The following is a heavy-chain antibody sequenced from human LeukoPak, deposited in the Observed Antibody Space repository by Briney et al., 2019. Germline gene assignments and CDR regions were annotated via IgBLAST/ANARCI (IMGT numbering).Heavy chain of an antibody. J-gene: IGHJ4*02. CDR1: GFTFSSYG. Sequence: GGSLRLSCAASGFTFSSYGVHWVRQAPGKGLEWVAVISYDGSNKYYADSVKGRFTISRDNSKNTLYLQMNSLRAEDTAVYYCAKLRGEDYYDSSAHDYWGQGTLVTVSS. D-gene: IGHD3-22*01. CDR3: AKLRGEDYYDSSAHDY. CDR2: ISYDGSNK. V-gene: IGHV3-30*18.